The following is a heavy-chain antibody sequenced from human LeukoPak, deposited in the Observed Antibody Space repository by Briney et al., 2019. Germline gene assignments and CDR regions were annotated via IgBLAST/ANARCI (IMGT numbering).Heavy chain of an antibody. CDR3: ARDDAVAGSRGINY. CDR1: GYSISSGYY. CDR2: IYYSGST. J-gene: IGHJ4*02. V-gene: IGHV4-61*01. D-gene: IGHD6-19*01. Sequence: PSETLSLTCAVSGYSISSGYYWGWIRQPPGKGLEWIGYIYYSGSTNYNPSLKSRVTISVDTSKNQFSLKLSSVTAADTAVYYCARDDAVAGSRGINYWGQGTLVTVSS.